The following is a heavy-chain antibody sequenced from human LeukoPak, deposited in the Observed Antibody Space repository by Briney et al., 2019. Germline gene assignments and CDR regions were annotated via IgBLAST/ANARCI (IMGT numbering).Heavy chain of an antibody. CDR3: AKESHYDSGAYYVDY. J-gene: IGHJ4*02. D-gene: IGHD3-10*01. Sequence: PGGSLRLSCAASGFSVSSNYMSWVRQAPGKGLEWVSFIYSGGSTYYPDSVQGRFTFSRDNSKNMLYLQMNSLRAEDTAVYYCAKESHYDSGAYYVDYWGQGTLVTVSS. V-gene: IGHV3-53*01. CDR1: GFSVSSNY. CDR2: IYSGGST.